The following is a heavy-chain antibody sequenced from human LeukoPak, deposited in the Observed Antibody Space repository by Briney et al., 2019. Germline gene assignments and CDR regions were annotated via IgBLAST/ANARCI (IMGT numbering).Heavy chain of an antibody. D-gene: IGHD4-17*01. Sequence: PGGSLRLSCAGSGFTFSNYAMIWVRQAPGKGLEWVSAITGSGGNRFHAGSVKGRFTISRDNSRNTLYLQMNSLRGDDTAVYYCAKDPNGDYIGAFDFQRWGQGTQVTVSS. CDR2: ITGSGGNR. J-gene: IGHJ1*01. CDR3: AKDPNGDYIGAFDFQR. CDR1: GFTFSNYA. V-gene: IGHV3-23*01.